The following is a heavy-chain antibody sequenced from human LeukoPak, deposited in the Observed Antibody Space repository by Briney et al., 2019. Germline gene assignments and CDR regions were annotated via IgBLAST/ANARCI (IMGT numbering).Heavy chain of an antibody. Sequence: GGSLRLSCAASGFTFSSYGMHWVRQAPGKWLEWVSYISSSGSTIYYADSVKGRFTISRDNAKNSLYLQMNSLRAEDTAVYYCASFVGYNRGFDYWGQGTLVTVSS. CDR1: GFTFSSYG. CDR3: ASFVGYNRGFDY. CDR2: ISSSGSTI. V-gene: IGHV3-48*04. J-gene: IGHJ4*02. D-gene: IGHD5-24*01.